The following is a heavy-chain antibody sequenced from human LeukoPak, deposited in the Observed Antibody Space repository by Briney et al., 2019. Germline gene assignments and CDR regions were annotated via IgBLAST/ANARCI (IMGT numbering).Heavy chain of an antibody. CDR2: IRYDGSNK. CDR3: AKDRTLLRSGGSPPGY. V-gene: IGHV3-30*02. D-gene: IGHD2-15*01. J-gene: IGHJ4*02. CDR1: GFTFSSYG. Sequence: PGGSLRLSCAASGFTFSSYGMHWVRQAPGKGLEWVAFIRYDGSNKYYADSVKGRFTISRDNSKNTLYLQMNSLRAEDTAVYYCAKDRTLLRSGGSPPGYWGQGTLVTVSS.